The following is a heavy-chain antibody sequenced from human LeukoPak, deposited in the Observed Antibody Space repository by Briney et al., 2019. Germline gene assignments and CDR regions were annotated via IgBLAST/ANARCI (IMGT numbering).Heavy chain of an antibody. Sequence: GGSLRLSCAASGFTFSTYSMNWVRQAPGKGLEWVSSIRSSSSYINYADSVKGRFTISRDNAKNSLYLQMNSLRAEDTALYYCAKDISVAGPAFDIWGQGTMVTVSS. CDR3: AKDISVAGPAFDI. CDR1: GFTFSTYS. V-gene: IGHV3-21*04. J-gene: IGHJ3*02. D-gene: IGHD6-19*01. CDR2: IRSSSSYI.